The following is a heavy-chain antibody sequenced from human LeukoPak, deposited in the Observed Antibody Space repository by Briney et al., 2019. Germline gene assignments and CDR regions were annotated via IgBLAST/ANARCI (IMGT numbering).Heavy chain of an antibody. D-gene: IGHD2-15*01. J-gene: IGHJ4*02. CDR2: ISGSGGST. Sequence: PGGSLRLSCAAPGFTFSSYAMSWVRQAPGKGLEWVSAISGSGGSTYYADSVKGRFTISRDNSKNTLYLQMNSLRAEDTAVYYCAKGSYCSGGSCYSEFDYWGQGTLVTVSS. CDR1: GFTFSSYA. V-gene: IGHV3-23*01. CDR3: AKGSYCSGGSCYSEFDY.